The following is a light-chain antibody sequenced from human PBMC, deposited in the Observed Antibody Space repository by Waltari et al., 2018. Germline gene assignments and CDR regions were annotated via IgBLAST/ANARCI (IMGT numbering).Light chain of an antibody. V-gene: IGLV1-44*01. CDR2: SNN. CDR3: ATWDGSLNCRV. J-gene: IGLJ3*02. CDR1: TSNIGRNA. Sequence: QPILTQSPSASGTPGQRVTISCSGSTSNIGRNAVNWYQQLPGTAPKLLIYSNNQRPAGVPDRFSASKSGTSASLAISGLQSEDEADYYCATWDGSLNCRVFGGGTKLTVL.